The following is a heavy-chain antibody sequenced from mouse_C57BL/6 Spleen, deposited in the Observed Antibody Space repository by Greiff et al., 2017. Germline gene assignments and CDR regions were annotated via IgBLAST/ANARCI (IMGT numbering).Heavy chain of an antibody. CDR1: GYAFSSSW. J-gene: IGHJ2*01. V-gene: IGHV1-82*01. D-gene: IGHD4-1*01. CDR3: ARKDSNWDVGLGYYFDY. Sequence: QVTLKESGPELVKPGASVKISCKASGYAFSSSWMNWVKQRPGKGLEWIGRIYPGDGDTNYNGKFKGKATLTADKSSSTAYMQLSSLTSEDSAVYFCARKDSNWDVGLGYYFDYWGQGTTLTVSS. CDR2: IYPGDGDT.